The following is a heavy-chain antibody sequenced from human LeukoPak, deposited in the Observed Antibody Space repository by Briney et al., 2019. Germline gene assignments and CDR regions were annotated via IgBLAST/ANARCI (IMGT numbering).Heavy chain of an antibody. CDR1: GFTFGGYG. CDR3: TRYNNDHFDY. CDR2: IAYDGSRA. J-gene: IGHJ4*02. Sequence: QAGGSLRLSCAGSGFTFGGYGMHWFRQTPGKGLEWVAVIAYDGSRASYADSVKGRFTISRDNSKNTMSVQMDDLRAEDTAVYYCTRYNNDHFDYWGQGTLVTVSS. D-gene: IGHD1-14*01. V-gene: IGHV3-33*01.